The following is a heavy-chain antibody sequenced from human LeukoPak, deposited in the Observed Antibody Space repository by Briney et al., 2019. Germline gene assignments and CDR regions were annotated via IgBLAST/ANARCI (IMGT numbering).Heavy chain of an antibody. CDR2: IIPILGIA. CDR1: GGTFSSYA. J-gene: IGHJ6*02. CDR3: ARGLVKAPMDV. Sequence: SVKVSCKASGGTFSSYAISWVRQAPGQGLEWMGRIIPILGIANYAQKFQGRVTITADKSTSTAYMELSSLRSEDTAVYYCARGLVKAPMDVWGQGTTVIVSS. V-gene: IGHV1-69*04.